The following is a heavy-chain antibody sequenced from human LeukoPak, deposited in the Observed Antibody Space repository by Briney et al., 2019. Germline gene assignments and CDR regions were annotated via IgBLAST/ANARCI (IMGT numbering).Heavy chain of an antibody. V-gene: IGHV3-48*01. CDR2: ISSSGSTI. CDR1: GFTFSSYS. CDR3: ARRLVPAARALDY. Sequence: PGGSLRLSCAASGFTFSSYSMNWVRQAPGKGLEWVSYISSSGSTIYYADSVKGRFTISRDNAKNSLYLQMNSLRAEDTAVYYCARRLVPAARALDYWGQGTLVTVSS. D-gene: IGHD2-2*01. J-gene: IGHJ4*02.